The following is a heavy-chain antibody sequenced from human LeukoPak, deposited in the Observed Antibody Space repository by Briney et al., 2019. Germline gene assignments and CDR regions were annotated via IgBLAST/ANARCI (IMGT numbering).Heavy chain of an antibody. CDR3: ARGLHYDFWSGYSSSLYYYYMDV. V-gene: IGHV4-59*01. Sequence: PSETLSLTCTVSGGSISSYYWSWIRQPPGKGLEWIGNIYYSGSPNYNPSLKSRVTISVDTSKNQFSLKLSSVTAADTAVYYCARGLHYDFWSGYSSSLYYYYMDVWGKGTTVTVSS. CDR2: IYYSGSP. CDR1: GGSISSYY. D-gene: IGHD3-3*01. J-gene: IGHJ6*03.